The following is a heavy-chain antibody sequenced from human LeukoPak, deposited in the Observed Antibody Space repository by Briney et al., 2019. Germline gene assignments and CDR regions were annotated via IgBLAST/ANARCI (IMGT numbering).Heavy chain of an antibody. CDR2: IYHSGST. V-gene: IGHV4-34*01. CDR3: ARESSGPMRYFQH. D-gene: IGHD3-22*01. J-gene: IGHJ1*01. Sequence: SSETLSLTCAVYGGSFSGYYWSWIRQPPGKGLEWIGYIYHSGSTYYNPSLKSRVTISVDRSKNQFSLKLSSVTAADTAVYYCARESSGPMRYFQHWGQGTLVTVSS. CDR1: GGSFSGYY.